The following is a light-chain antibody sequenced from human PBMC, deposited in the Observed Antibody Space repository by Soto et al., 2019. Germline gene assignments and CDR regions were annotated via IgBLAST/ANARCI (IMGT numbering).Light chain of an antibody. V-gene: IGKV3-15*01. CDR2: DAS. J-gene: IGKJ2*01. Sequence: EVVMTQSPATLSVSPGEGVTLSCRASQGIGSNLAWYQQTPGQAPRLLIYDASSRAAGIPARFSGSGSATEFTLTISSLQSEDFAFYYCQQYSDWPLYTFGQGTKVDI. CDR3: QQYSDWPLYT. CDR1: QGIGSN.